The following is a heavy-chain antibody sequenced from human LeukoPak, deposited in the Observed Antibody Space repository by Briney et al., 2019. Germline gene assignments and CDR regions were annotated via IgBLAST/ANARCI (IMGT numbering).Heavy chain of an antibody. Sequence: ASVKVSCKASGFTFTDYYLHWVRQAPGQGLEWMGRIILNGGATSYAQKFQGRVTLTRDTSISTAYMELIRQTSDDTAVYYCATDGGNHNFDYWGQRTLVTVSS. D-gene: IGHD1-14*01. CDR1: GFTFTDYY. CDR2: IILNGGAT. V-gene: IGHV1-2*06. CDR3: ATDGGNHNFDY. J-gene: IGHJ4*02.